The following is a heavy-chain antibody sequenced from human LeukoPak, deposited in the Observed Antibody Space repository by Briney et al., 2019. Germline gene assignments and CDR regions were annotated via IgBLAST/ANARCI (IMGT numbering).Heavy chain of an antibody. D-gene: IGHD6-13*01. J-gene: IGHJ6*03. V-gene: IGHV3-43*01. CDR1: GFTFDDYT. CDR3: AKDISRGSSWEGYYMDV. CDR2: ISWDGGST. Sequence: GGSLRLSCAASGFTFDDYTMHWVRQAPGKGLEWVSLISWDGGSTYYADSVKGRFAISRDNSKNSLYLQMNSLRTEDTALYYCAKDISRGSSWEGYYMDVWGKGTTVTVSS.